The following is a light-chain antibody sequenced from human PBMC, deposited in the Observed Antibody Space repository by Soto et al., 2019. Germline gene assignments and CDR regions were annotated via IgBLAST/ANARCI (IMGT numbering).Light chain of an antibody. J-gene: IGKJ4*01. CDR1: HKISSY. CDR2: DAS. Sequence: EIVLTQSPGTLSLSPGERATRSCRASHKISSYLAWYQQKPGQAPRLLIYDASNRATGIPARFSGSGSGTDFTLTISSLEPEDFAVYYCQQRSNWPPLTFGGGTKVEIK. CDR3: QQRSNWPPLT. V-gene: IGKV3-11*01.